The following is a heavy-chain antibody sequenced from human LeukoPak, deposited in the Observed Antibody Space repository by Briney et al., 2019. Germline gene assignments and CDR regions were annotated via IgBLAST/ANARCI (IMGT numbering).Heavy chain of an antibody. CDR1: GFTFEDYA. D-gene: IGHD3-9*01. CDR2: IYTSGST. Sequence: GSLRLSCTTSGFTFEDYAIGWFRQAPGKGLEWIGRIYTSGSTNYSPSLKSRVTMSVDTSKNQFSLKLNSVTAADTAVYYCARDPGAYYDVLTGQYSDAFDIWGQGTMVTVSS. V-gene: IGHV4-4*07. J-gene: IGHJ3*02. CDR3: ARDPGAYYDVLTGQYSDAFDI.